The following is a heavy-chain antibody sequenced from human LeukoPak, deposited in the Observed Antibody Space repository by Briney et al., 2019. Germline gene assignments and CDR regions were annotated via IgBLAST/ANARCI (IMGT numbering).Heavy chain of an antibody. V-gene: IGHV3-74*01. CDR1: GFTFSSYW. Sequence: GGSLRLSCAAPGFTFSSYWMHWVRHAPGKGLVWVSRVNSDGSSTTYADSVKGRFTISRDNAKNTLYLQMNSLRAEDTAVYYCARGSTQYSSGWYGLDYWGQGTLVTVSS. J-gene: IGHJ4*02. CDR2: VNSDGSST. D-gene: IGHD6-19*01. CDR3: ARGSTQYSSGWYGLDY.